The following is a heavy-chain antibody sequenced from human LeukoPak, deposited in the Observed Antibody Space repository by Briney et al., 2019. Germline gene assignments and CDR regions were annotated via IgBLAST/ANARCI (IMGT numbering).Heavy chain of an antibody. CDR3: IAVFDTMDFHH. CDR1: GYTFTAYY. CDR2: INPNSGGT. V-gene: IGHV1-2*06. Sequence: ASVKVSCKASGYTFTAYYMHWVRQAPGQGLEWMGRINPNSGGTNFAQNFQGRVTMTRDTSISTAYMELSRLRSDDTAVYYCIAVFDTMDFHHWGQGTLVTVSS. D-gene: IGHD6-19*01. J-gene: IGHJ1*01.